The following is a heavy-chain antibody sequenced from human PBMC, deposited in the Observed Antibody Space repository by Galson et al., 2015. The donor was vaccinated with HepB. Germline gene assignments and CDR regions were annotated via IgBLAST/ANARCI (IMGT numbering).Heavy chain of an antibody. CDR2: IYYSGST. CDR1: GGSISSGGYY. V-gene: IGHV4-31*03. J-gene: IGHJ5*02. Sequence: TLSLTCTVSGGSISSGGYYWSWIRQHPGKGLEWIGYIYYSGSTYYNPSLKSRVTISVDTSKNQFSLKLSSVTAADTAVYYCARVLHRLRFLEWIDPWGQGTLVTVSS. D-gene: IGHD3-3*01. CDR3: ARVLHRLRFLEWIDP.